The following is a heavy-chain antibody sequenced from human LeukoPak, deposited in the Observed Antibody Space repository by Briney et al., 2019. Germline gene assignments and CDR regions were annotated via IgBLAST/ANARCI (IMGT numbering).Heavy chain of an antibody. J-gene: IGHJ4*02. CDR1: GESFSAYS. CDR2: INHSGST. V-gene: IGHV4-34*01. D-gene: IGHD2-15*01. CDR3: ARGRGGYCTGGNCCGIRYYFDY. Sequence: PSETLSLTCVVYGESFSAYSWTWIRQPPGKGLEWIGEINHSGSTSYNPSLKSRVAISVDTSKNQFSLKLSSVTAADTAVYYCARGRGGYCTGGNCCGIRYYFDYWGQGTLVTVSS.